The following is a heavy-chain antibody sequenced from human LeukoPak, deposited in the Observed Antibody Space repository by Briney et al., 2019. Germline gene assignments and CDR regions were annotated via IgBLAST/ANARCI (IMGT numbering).Heavy chain of an antibody. CDR2: ISRSLGYI. CDR1: GSTFSDYR. V-gene: IGHV3-21*01. CDR3: VRDRSGQMEAFDI. D-gene: IGHD1-26*01. J-gene: IGHJ3*02. Sequence: GGSLRLSCAASGSTFSDYRMNWVRQAPGKGLEWVSYISRSLGYIYYADSVKGRFTVSRDNAKNSLYLQMNSLRVEDTAVYYCVRDRSGQMEAFDIWGQGTMVTVSS.